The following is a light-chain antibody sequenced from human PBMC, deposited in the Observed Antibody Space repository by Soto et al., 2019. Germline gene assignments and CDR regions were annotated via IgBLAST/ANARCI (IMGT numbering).Light chain of an antibody. CDR1: SSDVGLYDY. Sequence: QSVLTQPASVSGSPGQSITISCTGTSSDVGLYDYVSWYQQHPGKAPQLMIYAVSNRPSGVSNRFSDSKSGNTASLFISGLQAEEEADYYCSSYTSDSSYVFGPGTKLTVL. V-gene: IGLV2-14*01. CDR2: AVS. J-gene: IGLJ1*01. CDR3: SSYTSDSSYV.